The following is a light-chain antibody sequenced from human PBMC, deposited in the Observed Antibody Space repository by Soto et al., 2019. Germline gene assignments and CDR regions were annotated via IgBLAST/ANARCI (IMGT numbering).Light chain of an antibody. J-gene: IGKJ1*01. CDR3: QQSYSTPRT. V-gene: IGKV1-39*01. Sequence: DIQMTQSQSSLSSSVGHRVTITCRASQSISSYLNWYQQKPGKAPKLLIYAASSLQSGVPSRFSGSGSGTDFTLTISSLQPEDFATYYCQQSYSTPRTFGQGTNVDIK. CDR2: AAS. CDR1: QSISSY.